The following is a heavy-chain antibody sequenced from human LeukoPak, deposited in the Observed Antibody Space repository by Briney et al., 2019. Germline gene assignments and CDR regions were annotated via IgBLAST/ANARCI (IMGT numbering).Heavy chain of an antibody. V-gene: IGHV5-51*01. J-gene: IGHJ1*01. CDR1: GYSFSSYW. CDR3: ARSGNYGGYFQH. CDR2: IYPGDSDI. Sequence: GESLKISCKGSGYSFSSYWIGWVRQLLGRGLEWMGIIYPGDSDIRYSPSFQGQVTISADKSITTAYLQWSSLKASDTAIYYCARSGNYGGYFQHWGQGSLVTVSS. D-gene: IGHD1-26*01.